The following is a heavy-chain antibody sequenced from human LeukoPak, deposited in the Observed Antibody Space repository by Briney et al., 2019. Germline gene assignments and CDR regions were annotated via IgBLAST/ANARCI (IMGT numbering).Heavy chain of an antibody. CDR2: INHSGST. D-gene: IGHD6-13*01. J-gene: IGHJ3*02. V-gene: IGHV4-34*01. CDR1: GGSFSGYY. CDR3: ARARIAAADTLGAFDI. Sequence: PSETLSLTCAVYGGSFSGYYWSWIRQPPGKGLEWIGEINHSGSTNYNPSLKSRVTISVDTSKNQFSLKLSSVTAADTAVYYCARARIAAADTLGAFDIWGQGTMVTVSS.